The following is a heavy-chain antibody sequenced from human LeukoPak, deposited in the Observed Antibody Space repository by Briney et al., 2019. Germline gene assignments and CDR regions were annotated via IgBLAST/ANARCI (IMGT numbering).Heavy chain of an antibody. D-gene: IGHD1-26*01. CDR3: TRGLNKWELLPFDY. V-gene: IGHV3-49*03. CDR1: GFTFGDYA. Sequence: PGGSLRLSCTASGFTFGDYAMSWFRQAPGKGLEWVGFIRSKAYGGTTEYAASVKGRFTISRDDSKSIAYLQMNSLKTEDTAVYYCTRGLNKWELLPFDYWGQGTLVTVSS. J-gene: IGHJ4*02. CDR2: IRSKAYGGTT.